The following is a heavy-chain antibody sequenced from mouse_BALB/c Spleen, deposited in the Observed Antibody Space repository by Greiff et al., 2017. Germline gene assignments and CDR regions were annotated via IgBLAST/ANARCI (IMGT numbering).Heavy chain of an antibody. V-gene: IGHV1-69*02. CDR3: TSGSYYGSSPFAY. CDR1: GYTFTSYW. J-gene: IGHJ3*01. CDR2: IYPSDSYT. D-gene: IGHD1-1*01. Sequence: QVQLQQPGAELVRPGASVKLSCKASGYTFTSYWINWVKQRPGQGLEWIGNIYPSDSYTNYNQKFKDKATLTVDKSSSTAYMQLSSPTSEDSAVYYCTSGSYYGSSPFAYWGQGTLVTVSA.